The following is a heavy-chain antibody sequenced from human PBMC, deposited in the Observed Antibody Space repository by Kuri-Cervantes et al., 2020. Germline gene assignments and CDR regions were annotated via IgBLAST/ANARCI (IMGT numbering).Heavy chain of an antibody. Sequence: SVKVSCKASGYTFTGYYMHWVRQAPGQGLGWMGGIIPIFGTANYAQKFQGRVTITADESTSTAYMELSSLRSEDTAVYYCAKLGVEMATMGTLYYFDYWGQGTLVTVSS. J-gene: IGHJ4*02. V-gene: IGHV1-69*13. CDR2: IIPIFGTA. CDR3: AKLGVEMATMGTLYYFDY. D-gene: IGHD5-24*01. CDR1: GYTFTGYY.